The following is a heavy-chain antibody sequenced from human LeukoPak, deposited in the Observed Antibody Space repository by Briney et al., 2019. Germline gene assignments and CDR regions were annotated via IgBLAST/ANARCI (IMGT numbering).Heavy chain of an antibody. CDR3: ARLRYEILTGYQKDY. D-gene: IGHD3-9*01. CDR2: IDPSDSYT. CDR1: GYSFTSYW. V-gene: IGHV5-10-1*01. J-gene: IGHJ4*02. Sequence: GESLKISCKGSGYSFTSYWISWVRQMPGKGLEWMGRIDPSDSYTNYSPSFQGHVTISADKSISTAYLQWSSLKASDTAMYYCARLRYEILTGYQKDYWGQGTLVTVSS.